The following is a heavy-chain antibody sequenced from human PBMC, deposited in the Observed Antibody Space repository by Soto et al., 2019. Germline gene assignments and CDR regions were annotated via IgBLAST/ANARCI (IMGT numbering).Heavy chain of an antibody. CDR2: IYYSGST. D-gene: IGHD3-10*01. CDR1: DGSISSSSYY. CDR3: ARHFFGSGSGSSDWFDP. J-gene: IGHJ5*02. V-gene: IGHV4-39*01. Sequence: SVTLSVTCTVFDGSISSSSYYRGLIRQPPGMGLEWIGSIYYSGSTYYNPSLKSRVTISVDTSKNQFSLKLSSVTAADTAVYYCARHFFGSGSGSSDWFDPWGQGTLVTVSS.